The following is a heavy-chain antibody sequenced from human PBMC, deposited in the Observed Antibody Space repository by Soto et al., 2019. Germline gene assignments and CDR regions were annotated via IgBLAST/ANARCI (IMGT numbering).Heavy chain of an antibody. Sequence: GGSLRLSCAASGFTFSSYGMHWVRQAPGKGLEWVAVIWYDGSNKYYADSVKGRFTISRDNSKNTLYLQTNSLRAEDTAVYYCARELRVVRGVSNYYYGMDVWGQGTTVTVSS. CDR1: GFTFSSYG. V-gene: IGHV3-33*01. CDR2: IWYDGSNK. D-gene: IGHD3-10*01. J-gene: IGHJ6*02. CDR3: ARELRVVRGVSNYYYGMDV.